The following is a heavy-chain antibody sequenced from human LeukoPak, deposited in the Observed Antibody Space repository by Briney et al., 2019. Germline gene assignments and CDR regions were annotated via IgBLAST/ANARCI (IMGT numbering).Heavy chain of an antibody. CDR1: GFTFSSYG. CDR2: IWYDGSNK. CDR3: AKDDTSGCLDY. V-gene: IGHV3-33*03. J-gene: IGHJ4*02. Sequence: GGSLRLSCAASGFTFSSYGMHWVRQAPGKGLEWVAVIWYDGSNKYYADSVKGRFTISRDNAKNSLYLQMNSLRAEDTALYYCAKDDTSGCLDYWGQGTLVTVSS. D-gene: IGHD6-19*01.